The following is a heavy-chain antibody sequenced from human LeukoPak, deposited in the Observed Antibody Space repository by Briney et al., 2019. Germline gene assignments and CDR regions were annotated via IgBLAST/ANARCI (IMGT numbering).Heavy chain of an antibody. Sequence: ASVKVSCKASGYTFTGYYMHWVRQAPGQGLEWMGWINPNSGGTNYAQKFQGRVTMTRDTSISTAYMELSRLRSDDTAVYYCARGLGTQQRRSRDGNWFDPWGQGTLVTVSS. CDR2: INPNSGGT. V-gene: IGHV1-2*02. CDR3: ARGLGTQQRRSRDGNWFDP. CDR1: GYTFTGYY. D-gene: IGHD6-25*01. J-gene: IGHJ5*02.